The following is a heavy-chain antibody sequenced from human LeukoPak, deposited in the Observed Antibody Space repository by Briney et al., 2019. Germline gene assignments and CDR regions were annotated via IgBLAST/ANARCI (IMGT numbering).Heavy chain of an antibody. CDR1: GGTFSGYA. CDR3: ARDMDLNGGPGY. J-gene: IGHJ4*02. V-gene: IGHV1-69*13. D-gene: IGHD4-23*01. CDR2: IIPIFGTA. Sequence: ASVKVSCKASGGTFSGYAISWVRQAPGQGLEWMGGIIPIFGTANYAQKFQGRVTITADESTSTAYMELSSLRSEDTAVYYCARDMDLNGGPGYWGQGTLVTVSS.